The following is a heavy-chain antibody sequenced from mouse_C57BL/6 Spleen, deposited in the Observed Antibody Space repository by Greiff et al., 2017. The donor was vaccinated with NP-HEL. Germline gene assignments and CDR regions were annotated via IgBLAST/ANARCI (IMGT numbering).Heavy chain of an antibody. J-gene: IGHJ2*01. Sequence: VQLQQSGPGLVKPSQSLSLTCSVTGYSITSGYYWNWIRQFPGNNLEWMGYISYDGSNNYNPSLKNRISITRDTSKNQFFLKLNSVTTEDTATYYCARGTGNFDYWGQGTTLTVSS. D-gene: IGHD4-1*01. CDR3: ARGTGNFDY. CDR2: ISYDGSN. V-gene: IGHV3-6*01. CDR1: GYSITSGYY.